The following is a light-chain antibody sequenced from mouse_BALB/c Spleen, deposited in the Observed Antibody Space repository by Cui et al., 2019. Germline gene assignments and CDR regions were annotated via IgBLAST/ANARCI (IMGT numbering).Light chain of an antibody. Sequence: IQMTQSPASQSASLGESVTITCLASQTIGTWLAWYQQKPGESPQLLIYAATSLADGVPSRFSGSGSGTKFSFKISSLQAEDVVSYYCQQLYSTPYTFGGGTKLEIK. V-gene: IGKV12-98*01. J-gene: IGKJ2*01. CDR3: QQLYSTPYT. CDR1: QTIGTW. CDR2: AAT.